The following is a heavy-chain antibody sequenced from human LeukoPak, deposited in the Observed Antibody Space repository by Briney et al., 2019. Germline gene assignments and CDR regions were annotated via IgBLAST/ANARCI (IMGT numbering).Heavy chain of an antibody. V-gene: IGHV1-24*01. J-gene: IGHJ6*03. CDR2: FDPEDGET. D-gene: IGHD1-1*01. Sequence: ASVKVSCKVSGYTLTELSMHWVRQAPGKGLGWMGGFDPEDGETIYAQKFQGRVTMTEDTSTDTAYMELSSLRSEDTAVYYCATAPGTNYYMDAWGKGTTVTVSS. CDR3: ATAPGTNYYMDA. CDR1: GYTLTELS.